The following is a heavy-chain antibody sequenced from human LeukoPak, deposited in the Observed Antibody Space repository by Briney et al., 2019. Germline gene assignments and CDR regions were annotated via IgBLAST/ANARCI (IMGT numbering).Heavy chain of an antibody. J-gene: IGHJ4*02. CDR2: IYPGDSDT. CDR1: GYSFTSYW. D-gene: IGHD6-19*01. V-gene: IGHV5-51*01. Sequence: LGEPLKISCKGSGYSFTSYWIGWVRQMPGKGLEWMEIIYPGDSDTRYSPSFQGQVTISADKSISTAYLQWSSLEASDTAMYYCARPSSSGWSKFDYWDQGTLVTVS. CDR3: ARPSSSGWSKFDY.